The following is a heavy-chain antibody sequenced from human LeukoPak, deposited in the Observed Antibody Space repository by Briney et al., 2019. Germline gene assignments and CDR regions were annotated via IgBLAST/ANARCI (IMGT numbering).Heavy chain of an antibody. CDR2: ISYSGST. D-gene: IGHD3-10*01. CDR3: ARVRLYYGSGRHYYFDY. CDR1: GASFSNSY. Sequence: SETLSLTCTVSGASFSNSYWSWIRQPPGKGLEWIGYISYSGSTSYNPSLKSRVSISLDTSKKQFSLKLSSVTAADTAVYYCARVRLYYGSGRHYYFDYWGQGTLVTVSS. J-gene: IGHJ4*02. V-gene: IGHV4-59*12.